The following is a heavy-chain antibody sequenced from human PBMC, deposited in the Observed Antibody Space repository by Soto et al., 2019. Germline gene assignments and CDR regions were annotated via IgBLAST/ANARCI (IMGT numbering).Heavy chain of an antibody. Sequence: QVQLVESGGGVVQPGRSLRLSCAASGFTFRNYGMHWVRQAPGKGLEWMAMIWYDGSNKHYADSVKGRFTISRDNSKNTLYLQMNSLRDEDTAVYYCARGRDGDSPEYWGQGTLVTVSS. V-gene: IGHV3-33*01. CDR3: ARGRDGDSPEY. D-gene: IGHD4-4*01. CDR1: GFTFRNYG. J-gene: IGHJ4*02. CDR2: IWYDGSNK.